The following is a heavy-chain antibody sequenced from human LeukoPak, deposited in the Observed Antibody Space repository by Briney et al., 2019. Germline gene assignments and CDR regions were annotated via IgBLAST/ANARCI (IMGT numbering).Heavy chain of an antibody. CDR2: IDPSGGST. CDR3: ARVGYGSGSYGQFDY. CDR1: GYTFTSYY. D-gene: IGHD3-10*01. V-gene: IGHV1-46*01. Sequence: ASVKVSCKASGYTFTSYYMHWVRQAPGQGLEWMGVIDPSGGSTSYLQEFQGRVTMARDTSRSTVYMELSSLRSEDTAMYYCARVGYGSGSYGQFDYWGQGTLVTVSS. J-gene: IGHJ4*02.